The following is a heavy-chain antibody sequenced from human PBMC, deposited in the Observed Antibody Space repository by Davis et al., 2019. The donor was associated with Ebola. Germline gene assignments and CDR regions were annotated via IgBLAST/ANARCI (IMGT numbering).Heavy chain of an antibody. J-gene: IGHJ6*02. Sequence: ASVKVSCKASGYTFTSYYMHWVRQAPGQGLEWMGIINPSGGSTSYAQKFQGRVTMTRDTSTSTVYMELSSLRSEDTAVYYCARAGYSGYDPLTNYYYYYGIDVWGQGTTVTVSS. CDR3: ARAGYSGYDPLTNYYYYYGIDV. CDR1: GYTFTSYY. V-gene: IGHV1-46*01. CDR2: INPSGGST. D-gene: IGHD5-12*01.